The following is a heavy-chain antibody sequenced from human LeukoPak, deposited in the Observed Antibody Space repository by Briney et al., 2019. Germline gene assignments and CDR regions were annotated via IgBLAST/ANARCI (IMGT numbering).Heavy chain of an antibody. CDR3: SNAHFRDY. V-gene: IGHV3-11*03. Sequence: GGSLRLSCAASGFTFSDYYMSWIRQAPGKGLEWISYISSSTYTNYADSVKGRFTISRDNSKNTLYLQINSLRAEDTAIYYCSNAHFRDYWGQGTLVTVSS. D-gene: IGHD2/OR15-2a*01. J-gene: IGHJ4*02. CDR1: GFTFSDYY. CDR2: ISSSTYT.